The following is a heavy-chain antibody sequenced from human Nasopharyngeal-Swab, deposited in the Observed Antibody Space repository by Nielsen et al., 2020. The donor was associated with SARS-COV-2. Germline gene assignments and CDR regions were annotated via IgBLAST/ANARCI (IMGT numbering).Heavy chain of an antibody. Sequence: GESLKIPCAASGFTFSSYSMNWVRQAPGKGLEWVSSISSSSSYIYYADSVKGRFTISRDNAKNSLYLQMNSLRAEDTAVYYCASDYCSSTSCYFGADYYYMDVWGKGTTVTVSS. CDR3: ASDYCSSTSCYFGADYYYMDV. CDR1: GFTFSSYS. J-gene: IGHJ6*03. CDR2: ISSSSSYI. D-gene: IGHD2-2*01. V-gene: IGHV3-21*01.